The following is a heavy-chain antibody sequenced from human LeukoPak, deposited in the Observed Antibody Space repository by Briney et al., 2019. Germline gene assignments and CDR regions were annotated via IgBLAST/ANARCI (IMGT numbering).Heavy chain of an antibody. Sequence: GGSLRLSCAASGFTFSSYGMHWVRQAPGKGLEWVAVIWYDGSNKYYADSVKGRFTISRDNSKNTLYLQMNSLRAEDTAVYYCAKEAAGYDSSGYSDYWGQGTLVSVSP. J-gene: IGHJ4*02. CDR3: AKEAAGYDSSGYSDY. D-gene: IGHD3-22*01. CDR1: GFTFSSYG. CDR2: IWYDGSNK. V-gene: IGHV3-33*06.